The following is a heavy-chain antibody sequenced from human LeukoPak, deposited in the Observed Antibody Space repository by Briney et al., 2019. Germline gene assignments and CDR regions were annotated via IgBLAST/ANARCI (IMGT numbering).Heavy chain of an antibody. CDR3: ARAYDILTGYYVF. CDR2: ISYDGSNK. V-gene: IGHV3-30*03. J-gene: IGHJ4*02. D-gene: IGHD3-9*01. CDR1: GFTFSSYS. Sequence: GGSLRLSCAASGFTFSSYSMNWVRQAPGKGLEWVAVISYDGSNKYYADSVKGRFTISRDNSKNTLYLQMNSLRAEDTAVYYCARAYDILTGYYVFWGQGTLVTVSS.